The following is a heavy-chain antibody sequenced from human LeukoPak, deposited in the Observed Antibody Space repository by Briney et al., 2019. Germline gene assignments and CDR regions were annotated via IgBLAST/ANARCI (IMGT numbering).Heavy chain of an antibody. CDR3: AKGSISGYYLEFYYFDY. CDR2: ISGSGGST. V-gene: IGHV3-23*01. Sequence: GGSLRLSCAASGFTFSSYAISWVRKAPGKGLEWVSPISGSGGSTYYADSVKGRFTISRDNSKNTLYLQMNSLRAEDTAVYYCAKGSISGYYLEFYYFDYWGQGTLVTVSS. J-gene: IGHJ4*02. CDR1: GFTFSSYA. D-gene: IGHD3-22*01.